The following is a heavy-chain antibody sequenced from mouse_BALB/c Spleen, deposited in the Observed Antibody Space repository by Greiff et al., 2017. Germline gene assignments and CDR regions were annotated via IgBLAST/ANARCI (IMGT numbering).Heavy chain of an antibody. V-gene: IGHV1-69*02. CDR1: GYTFTSYW. D-gene: IGHD2-1*01. CDR3: ARGAGNYYYYAMDY. J-gene: IGHJ4*01. Sequence: QVQLQQPGAELVKPGAPVKLSCKASGYTFTSYWMNWVKQRPGRGLEWIGRIDPSDSETHYNQKFKDKATLTVDKSSSTAYIQRSSLTSEDSAVYYCARGAGNYYYYAMDYWGQGTSVTVSS. CDR2: IDPSDSET.